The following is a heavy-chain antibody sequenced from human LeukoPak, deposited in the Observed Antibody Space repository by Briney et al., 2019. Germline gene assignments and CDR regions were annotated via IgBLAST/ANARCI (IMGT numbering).Heavy chain of an antibody. CDR2: IKVDGTEK. Sequence: NPGGPLRLSCAASGFSFSAYWMSWVRQAPGKGLEWVANIKVDGTEKYYVDSVKGRFTISRDNAKNSLSLQMSGLRAEDTAVSYCARDWNGSGTAFDHWGQGTLVTVSS. CDR3: ARDWNGSGTAFDH. CDR1: GFSFSAYW. V-gene: IGHV3-7*05. J-gene: IGHJ4*02. D-gene: IGHD1-1*01.